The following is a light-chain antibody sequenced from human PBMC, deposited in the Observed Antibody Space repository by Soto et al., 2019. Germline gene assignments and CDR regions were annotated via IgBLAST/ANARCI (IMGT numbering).Light chain of an antibody. V-gene: IGKV3-20*01. CDR1: QSIRSHY. Sequence: IVLTKSPGTLTLSPGERATLSCRASQSIRSHYLAWYQQKPGQAPRLLISGAHNRAPGIPDRFSGSESGTDFTLRISRLEPEDFAVYYCQQYGSSVTVGQGTKVDNK. J-gene: IGKJ1*01. CDR3: QQYGSSVT. CDR2: GAH.